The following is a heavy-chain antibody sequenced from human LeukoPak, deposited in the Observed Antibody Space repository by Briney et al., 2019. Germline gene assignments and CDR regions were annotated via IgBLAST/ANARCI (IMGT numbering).Heavy chain of an antibody. J-gene: IGHJ6*03. CDR2: IIPIFGTA. D-gene: IGHD6-13*01. V-gene: IGHV1-69*13. CDR1: GGTFSSYA. CDR3: ASPKAGYGSSWYLNYYMDV. Sequence: GASVKVSCKASGGTFSSYAISWVRQAPGQGLEWMGGIIPIFGTANYAQKFQGRVTITADESTSTAYMELSSLRSEDTAVYYCASPKAGYGSSWYLNYYMDVWGKGTTVTVSS.